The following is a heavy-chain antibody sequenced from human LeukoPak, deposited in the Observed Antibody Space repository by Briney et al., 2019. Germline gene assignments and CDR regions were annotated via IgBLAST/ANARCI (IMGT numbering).Heavy chain of an antibody. J-gene: IGHJ5*02. V-gene: IGHV5-51*01. CDR1: GYTFSNYW. CDR3: ARRGTTGEWFDP. D-gene: IGHD4-11*01. Sequence: NHGESLKISCKGSGYTFSNYWIAWVRQTAGKALELMGIIYPGDSDTRYSPSFEGQVTISADKSISTAYLQWSSLKASDTAMYYCARRGTTGEWFDPWGQGTPVTVSS. CDR2: IYPGDSDT.